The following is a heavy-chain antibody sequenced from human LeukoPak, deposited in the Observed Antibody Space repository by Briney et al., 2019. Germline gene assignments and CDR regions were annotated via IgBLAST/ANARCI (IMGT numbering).Heavy chain of an antibody. CDR3: VRRTGNYFDY. J-gene: IGHJ4*02. D-gene: IGHD3/OR15-3a*01. V-gene: IGHV3-64D*09. CDR1: GFTLSSHA. Sequence: GGSLRLSCSASGFTLSSHAMHWVRQAPGKALEYVSAISYNGGSTYYANSVKDRFTIPRDNSKHTLYLQMSSLRPEDTAVFYCVRRTGNYFDYWGQGTLVTVSS. CDR2: ISYNGGST.